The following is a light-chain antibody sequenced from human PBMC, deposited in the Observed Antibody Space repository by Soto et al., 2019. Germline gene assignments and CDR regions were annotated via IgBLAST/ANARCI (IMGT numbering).Light chain of an antibody. CDR2: GAS. CDR1: QSVSSSY. CDR3: QQDYNLPLT. Sequence: PRETVTLSGRDSQSVSSSYLTWYQQKPGQAPRLLIYGASTRATSIPARFSGSGSGTDFTLTISSLQPEDFAVYYCQQDYNLPLTFGGGTKVDIK. J-gene: IGKJ4*01. V-gene: IGKV3D-7*01.